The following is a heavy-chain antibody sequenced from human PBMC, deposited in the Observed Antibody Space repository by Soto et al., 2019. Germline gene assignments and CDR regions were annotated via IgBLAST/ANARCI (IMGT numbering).Heavy chain of an antibody. CDR3: ARSLVMVAPDNEPFDY. D-gene: IGHD5-12*01. V-gene: IGHV3-23*01. CDR1: GFPFSSYA. J-gene: IGHJ4*02. Sequence: VQLLESGGSLVQPGGSLTLSCAASGFPFSSYAMSWVRQTPEKGLEWVAGISGGGNDRYYADFVQGRFTFSRDNSRNILYLQMNSLRADDTAMYFCARSLVMVAPDNEPFDYWGQGTLVTVSS. CDR2: ISGGGNDR.